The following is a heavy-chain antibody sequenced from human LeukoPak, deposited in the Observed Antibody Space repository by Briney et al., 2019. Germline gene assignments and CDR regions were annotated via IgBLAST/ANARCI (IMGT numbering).Heavy chain of an antibody. CDR2: IRGDGTST. V-gene: IGHV3-74*01. D-gene: IGHD3-10*01. CDR3: AKGGGVSGGGFYL. J-gene: IGHJ3*01. CDR1: GFTFSSYW. Sequence: GGSLRLSCAASGFTFSSYWMHWVRQDPGKGLVWVSYIRGDGTSTSYADSVKGRFTISRDNAKNTLYLQMNSLRVEDTAVYYCAKGGGVSGGGFYLWGQGTMVTVSS.